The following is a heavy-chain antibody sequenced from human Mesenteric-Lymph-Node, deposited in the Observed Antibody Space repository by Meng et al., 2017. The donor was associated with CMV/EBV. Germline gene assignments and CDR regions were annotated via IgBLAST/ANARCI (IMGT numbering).Heavy chain of an antibody. Sequence: SETLSLTCTVSGGSVSSDNYYWSWIRQPPGKGLEWIGYSYYIGSTNYNPSLKSRVTISVDTSENQFSLRLSSGTAADTAVYYCAREPYFCSSTSCYGPQTKYYNYGMDVWGQGTRVTVSS. D-gene: IGHD2-2*01. CDR2: SYYIGST. V-gene: IGHV4-61*01. J-gene: IGHJ6*02. CDR1: GGSVSSDNYY. CDR3: AREPYFCSSTSCYGPQTKYYNYGMDV.